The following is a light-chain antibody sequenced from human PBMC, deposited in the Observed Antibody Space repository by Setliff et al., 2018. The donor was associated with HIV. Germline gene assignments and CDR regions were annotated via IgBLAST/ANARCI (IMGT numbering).Light chain of an antibody. V-gene: IGLV2-14*03. J-gene: IGLJ1*01. CDR1: SSDVGSYNF. CDR2: DVT. CDR3: CSYTSSLTYV. Sequence: QSVLTQPASVSGSPGQSITLSCTGTSSDVGSYNFASWYQQHPGRAPKLMIYDVTKRPSGVPDRFSGSKSGNTASLTISGLQTEDEADYYCCSYTSSLTYVFGTGTKVTVL.